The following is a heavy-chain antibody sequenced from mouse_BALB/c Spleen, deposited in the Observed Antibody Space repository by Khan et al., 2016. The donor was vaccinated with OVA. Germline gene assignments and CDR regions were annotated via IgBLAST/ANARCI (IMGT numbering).Heavy chain of an antibody. CDR1: VYTFTNYG. Sequence: QIQLVQSGPEPKKPGETVKISCKASVYTFTNYGINWVKQAPGKGLKWMGWINTYTGEPTYADDFKGRFAFSLETSASTAYLQINILKNEDTAKYFCARMKPYWYFDLWGAGTTVTVSS. V-gene: IGHV9-3-1*01. CDR2: INTYTGEP. CDR3: ARMKPYWYFDL. J-gene: IGHJ1*01.